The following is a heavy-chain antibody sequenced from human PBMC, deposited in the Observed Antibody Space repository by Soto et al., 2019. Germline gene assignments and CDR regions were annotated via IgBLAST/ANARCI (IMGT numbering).Heavy chain of an antibody. D-gene: IGHD3-22*01. J-gene: IGHJ6*02. CDR1: GYTFTRNG. V-gene: IGHV1-18*01. CDR2: ISPKSGSI. CDR3: VKDRDSNSWPSRDV. Sequence: ASVKVSCKTSGYTFTRNGISWVRQAPGQGLEWMGWISPKSGSIKYAQKFQGRVIMTTDTSTSTAYMELRGLRSDDTAVYYCVKDRDSNSWPSRDVWGPGTTVTVSS.